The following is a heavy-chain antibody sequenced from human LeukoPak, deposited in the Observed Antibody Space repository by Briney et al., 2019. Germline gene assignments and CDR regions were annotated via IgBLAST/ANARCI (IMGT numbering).Heavy chain of an antibody. CDR3: ARNLYPERFDC. D-gene: IGHD1-14*01. Sequence: GGSLRLSCAASGFTFSNYAMHWVRQAPGKGLEWVAVISYDGSTQYYADSVKGRFTISRDNAKNSLYLQMNSLRAEDTAVYYCARNLYPERFDCWGQGTLVTVSS. CDR1: GFTFSNYA. V-gene: IGHV3-30*04. J-gene: IGHJ4*02. CDR2: ISYDGSTQ.